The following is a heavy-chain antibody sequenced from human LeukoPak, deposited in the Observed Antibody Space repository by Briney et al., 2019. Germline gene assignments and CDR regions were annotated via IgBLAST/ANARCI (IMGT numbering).Heavy chain of an antibody. CDR2: ISAYNGNT. CDR1: GYTFTSYG. J-gene: IGHJ4*02. Sequence: ASVRVSCKASGYTFTSYGISWVRQAPGQGLEWMGWISAYNGNTNYAQKLQGRVTMTTDTSTSTAYVELRSLRSDDTAVYYCARVIVGITGTTTEIDYWGQGTLVTVSS. CDR3: ARVIVGITGTTTEIDY. V-gene: IGHV1-18*01. D-gene: IGHD1-14*01.